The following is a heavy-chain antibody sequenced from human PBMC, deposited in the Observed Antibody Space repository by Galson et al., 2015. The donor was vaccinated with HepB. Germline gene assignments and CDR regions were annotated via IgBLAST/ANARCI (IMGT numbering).Heavy chain of an antibody. D-gene: IGHD3-10*01. Sequence: ETLSLTCTGSGGSISISSYWGWIRQSPGKGLEWIGNIYYSGTTYYNPSLKSRVTISVDTSKNQFSLKLRSVTAADTAVYYWARRLLRGRYWCFDLWGRGTLVTVSS. CDR1: GGSISISSY. CDR3: ARRLLRGRYWCFDL. CDR2: IYYSGTT. V-gene: IGHV4-39*01. J-gene: IGHJ2*01.